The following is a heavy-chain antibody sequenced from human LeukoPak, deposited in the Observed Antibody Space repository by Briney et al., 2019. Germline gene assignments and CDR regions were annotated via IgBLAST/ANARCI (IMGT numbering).Heavy chain of an antibody. CDR3: ARTLYIAAASGGFDY. Sequence: GASVKVSCKASGYTFTSYYVHWVRQAPGQGLEWMGWINPKNAGTNYAQKFQGRVTMTRDTSTGTVYMELSRLRSDDTAVYYCARTLYIAAASGGFDYWGQGTLVTVSS. D-gene: IGHD6-13*01. V-gene: IGHV1-2*02. CDR2: INPKNAGT. CDR1: GYTFTSYY. J-gene: IGHJ4*02.